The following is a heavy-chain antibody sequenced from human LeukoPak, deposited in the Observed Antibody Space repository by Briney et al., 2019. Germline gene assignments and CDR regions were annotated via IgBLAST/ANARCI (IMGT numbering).Heavy chain of an antibody. CDR3: ARDRVGGNATFDI. Sequence: PGGSLRLSCAASGFTFSSYAMHWVRQAPGKGLEWVAVISYDGSNKYYADSVKSRFTISRDNSKNTLYLQMNSLRAEDTAVYYCARDRVGGNATFDIWGQGTMVTVSS. CDR2: ISYDGSNK. V-gene: IGHV3-30*04. CDR1: GFTFSSYA. J-gene: IGHJ3*02. D-gene: IGHD4-23*01.